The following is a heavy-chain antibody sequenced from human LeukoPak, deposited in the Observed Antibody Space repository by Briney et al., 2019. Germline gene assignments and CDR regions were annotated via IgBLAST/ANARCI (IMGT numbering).Heavy chain of an antibody. D-gene: IGHD1-26*01. CDR3: ARGSGWFDP. V-gene: IGHV6-1*01. J-gene: IGHJ5*02. CDR2: TSYRSKWYN. CDR1: GDSVSTNSVA. Sequence: SQTLSLTCAISGDSVSTNSVAWNWIRQSPSRGLEWLGRTSYRSKWYNDYAVSVKSRITITPDTSKNQFSLQLNSVTPEDTAVYYCARGSGWFDPWGQGTLVTVSS.